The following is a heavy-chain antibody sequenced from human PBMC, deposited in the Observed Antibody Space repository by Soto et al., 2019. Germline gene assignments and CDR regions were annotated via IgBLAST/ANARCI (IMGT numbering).Heavy chain of an antibody. CDR3: ARANHAVISTYDDDAMDV. J-gene: IGHJ6*03. V-gene: IGHV1-69*13. CDR1: GGTFGTSA. CDR2: IVPFFGTP. Sequence: SVEVSCKVSGGTFGTSAIGWVRRVPGHRLEWKDRIVPFFGTPDYSENIQGRVTITADESASTAYMELSSLRSGDTAVYSCARANHAVISTYDDDAMDVWVKGTTGTASS. D-gene: IGHD2-2*01.